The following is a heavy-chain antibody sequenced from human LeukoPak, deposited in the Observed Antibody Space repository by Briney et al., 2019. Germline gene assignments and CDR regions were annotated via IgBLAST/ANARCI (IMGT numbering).Heavy chain of an antibody. Sequence: GGSLRLSCAASGLTFSSYAMHWVRQAPGKGLEWVAVIWYDGSNKYYPDSVKGRFTTSRDDSKNTLYLQMDSLRAEDAAVYYCARDSGPLDSWGQGALVTVSS. J-gene: IGHJ4*02. CDR1: GLTFSSYA. V-gene: IGHV3-33*08. CDR2: IWYDGSNK. CDR3: ARDSGPLDS. D-gene: IGHD1-1*01.